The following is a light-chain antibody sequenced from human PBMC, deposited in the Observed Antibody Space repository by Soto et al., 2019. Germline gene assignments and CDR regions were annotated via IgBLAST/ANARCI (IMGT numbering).Light chain of an antibody. CDR1: HPININ. V-gene: IGKV1-16*01. J-gene: IGKJ4*01. Sequence: DIQMTQSPGSLSASVGDRVTITCRASHPININLVWFQQKPGKAPKSLIYAATNLQSGVPSRFSGSRGGTDFILTISSLQPADVATYYCQHYQRYPPSFGGGTKLEIK. CDR2: AAT. CDR3: QHYQRYPPS.